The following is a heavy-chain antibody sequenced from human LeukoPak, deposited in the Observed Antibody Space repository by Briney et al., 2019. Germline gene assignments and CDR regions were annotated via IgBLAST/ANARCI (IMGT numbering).Heavy chain of an antibody. V-gene: IGHV4-38-2*01. D-gene: IGHD3-22*01. CDR1: GYSISSGYY. Sequence: SETLSLTCSVSGYSISSGYYWGWIRQPPGKGLEWIGSIYHSGNTYYNPSLKSRVTISVDTSKNQFSLKLSSVTAADTAVYYCARKPIVNSAWYYFDYWGQGTLVTVSS. CDR3: ARKPIVNSAWYYFDY. CDR2: IYHSGNT. J-gene: IGHJ4*02.